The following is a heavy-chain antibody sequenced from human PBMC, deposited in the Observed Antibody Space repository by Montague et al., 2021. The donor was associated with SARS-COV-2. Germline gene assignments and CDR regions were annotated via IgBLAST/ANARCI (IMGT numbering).Heavy chain of an antibody. CDR3: ARMGGNYHYYLDY. D-gene: IGHD3-22*01. J-gene: IGHJ4*02. V-gene: IGHV4-31*03. Sequence: TLSLTCTVSGDSINSGPYYWSWIRQPPGKGLEWIGFIYYSGSTYYNPSLRSRLAISVDTSTNQFSLRLSSVTAADTAVYFCARMGGNYHYYLDYWGLGTLVTVSS. CDR2: IYYSGST. CDR1: GDSINSGPYY.